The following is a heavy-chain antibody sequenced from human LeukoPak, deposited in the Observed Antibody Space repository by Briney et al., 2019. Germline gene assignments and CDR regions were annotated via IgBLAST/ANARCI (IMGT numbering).Heavy chain of an antibody. CDR2: INHSEST. CDR3: ARGRAAGYYYYYYMDV. D-gene: IGHD6-13*01. J-gene: IGHJ6*03. V-gene: IGHV4-34*01. CDR1: GGSFRGYV. Sequence: SEILWLTHAVYGGSFRGYVWSWIRPAPGKGLEWIGEINHSESTNYNPSLKSRVTISVDTSKNQFSLKLSSVTAADTAVYYCARGRAAGYYYYYYMDVWGKGTTVTVSS.